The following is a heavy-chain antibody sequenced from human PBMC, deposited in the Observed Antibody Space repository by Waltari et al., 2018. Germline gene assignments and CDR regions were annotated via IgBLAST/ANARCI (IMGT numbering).Heavy chain of an antibody. Sequence: EVQLMESGGGLVQPGGSLRLSCAASGFTFSSYEMNWVRQAPGKGLEWVSYISSSGYSIHYADSVKGRFTISRDNAKNSLYLQMNSLRAEDTAVYFCAREYCTNGVCYTGAFDHWGQGTLVTVSS. CDR1: GFTFSSYE. V-gene: IGHV3-48*03. J-gene: IGHJ4*02. D-gene: IGHD2-8*01. CDR3: AREYCTNGVCYTGAFDH. CDR2: ISSSGYSI.